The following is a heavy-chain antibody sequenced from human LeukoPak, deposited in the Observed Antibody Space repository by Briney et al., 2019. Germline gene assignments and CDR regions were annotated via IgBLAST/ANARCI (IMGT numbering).Heavy chain of an antibody. Sequence: GGSLRLSCAAPGFTFSSSAMSWVRQAPGKGLEWVSAISNNGGYTYYADSVQGRFTISRDNSKSTLCLQVNSLRAEDTAVYYCAKQLGYCSDGSCYFPYWGQGTLVTVSS. V-gene: IGHV3-23*01. D-gene: IGHD2-15*01. CDR1: GFTFSSSA. CDR3: AKQLGYCSDGSCYFPY. J-gene: IGHJ4*02. CDR2: ISNNGGYT.